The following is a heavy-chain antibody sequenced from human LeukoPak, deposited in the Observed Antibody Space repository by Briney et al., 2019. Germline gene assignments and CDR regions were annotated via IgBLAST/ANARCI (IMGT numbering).Heavy chain of an antibody. J-gene: IGHJ3*02. Sequence: KSSETLSLTCAVYGGSFSGYYLSWIRQPPGKGLEWSGEINHSGSTNYNPSLKSRVTLSLDTSKNQFSRKRNPATASDTSGFNRAIYGVNAFAIWGHGTMATVSS. CDR1: GGSFSGYY. D-gene: IGHD4-17*01. CDR2: INHSGST. CDR3: AIYGVNAFAI. V-gene: IGHV4-34*01.